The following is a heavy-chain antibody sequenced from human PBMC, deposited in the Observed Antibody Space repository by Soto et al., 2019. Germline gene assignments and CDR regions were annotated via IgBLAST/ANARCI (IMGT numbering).Heavy chain of an antibody. CDR3: ARGRQQLTLYYFDY. Sequence: SETLSLTCTVSGGSISSYYWSWIRQPPGKGLEWIGYIYYSGSTNYNPSLKSRVTISVDTSKNQFSLKLSSVTAADTAVYYCARGRQQLTLYYFDYWGQGTLVTVSS. J-gene: IGHJ4*02. V-gene: IGHV4-59*01. D-gene: IGHD6-13*01. CDR2: IYYSGST. CDR1: GGSISSYY.